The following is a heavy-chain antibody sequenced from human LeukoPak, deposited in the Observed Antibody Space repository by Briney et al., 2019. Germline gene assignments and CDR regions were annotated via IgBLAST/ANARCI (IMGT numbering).Heavy chain of an antibody. CDR1: GYTFTIYD. Sequence: ASVKVSCKASGYTFTIYDINWVRQATGQGVEWMGWMNPNSGNTGYAQKFQGRVTMTRNTSISTAYMELSSLRSEDTAVYYCARGGGARYGMDVWGQGTTVTVSS. CDR2: MNPNSGNT. D-gene: IGHD1-26*01. V-gene: IGHV1-8*01. CDR3: ARGGGARYGMDV. J-gene: IGHJ6*02.